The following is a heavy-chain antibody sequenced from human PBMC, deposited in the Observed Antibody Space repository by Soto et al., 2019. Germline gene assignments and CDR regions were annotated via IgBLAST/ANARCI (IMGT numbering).Heavy chain of an antibody. CDR3: VKGSRGAYLYYYNGLDV. CDR2: ISDTGGST. CDR1: GFTFNKYA. J-gene: IGHJ6*02. V-gene: IGHV3-64D*06. Sequence: PGGSLRLSCSAPGFTFNKYAMHWVRQAPGTGLQYVSGISDTGGSTFHADSVKGRFTISRDDSKDTLFLQMSSLRAEDTAVYYCVKGSRGAYLYYYNGLDVCGQGTPVTVSS. D-gene: IGHD2-8*01.